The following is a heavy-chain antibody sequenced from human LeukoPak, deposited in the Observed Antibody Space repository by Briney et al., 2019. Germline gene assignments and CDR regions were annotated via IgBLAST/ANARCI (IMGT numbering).Heavy chain of an antibody. J-gene: IGHJ4*02. V-gene: IGHV3-21*01. CDR1: GFTCSSYS. Sequence: GGSLRLSCAASGFTCSSYSMNWVRQAGGKGLEWVSSISSSSSYIYYADSVKGRFTISRDNAKNSLYLQMNSLRAEDTAVYYCARDLSHSSGWYRWGQGTLVTVSS. D-gene: IGHD6-19*01. CDR3: ARDLSHSSGWYR. CDR2: ISSSSSYI.